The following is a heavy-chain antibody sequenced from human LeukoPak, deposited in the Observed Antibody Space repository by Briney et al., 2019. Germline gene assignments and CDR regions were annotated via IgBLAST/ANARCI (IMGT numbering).Heavy chain of an antibody. J-gene: IGHJ4*02. CDR3: ARDRVSYYYDSSGYPGSGYFDY. CDR1: VGTFSSYA. CDR2: IIPIFGTA. D-gene: IGHD3-22*01. Sequence: SVKVSCKASVGTFSSYAISWVRQAPGQGLEWMGGIIPIFGTANYAQKFQGTVTLTTDESTSTGYMELSSLRSEDTAVYYCARDRVSYYYDSSGYPGSGYFDYWGQGTLVTVSS. V-gene: IGHV1-69*05.